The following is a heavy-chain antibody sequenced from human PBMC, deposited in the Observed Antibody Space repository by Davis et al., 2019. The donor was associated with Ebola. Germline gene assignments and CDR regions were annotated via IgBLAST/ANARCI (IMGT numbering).Heavy chain of an antibody. J-gene: IGHJ5*02. D-gene: IGHD2-15*01. Sequence: GGSLRLSCAASGFIFSSYVMSWVRQGPGKGLEWVSGISVSGGTTNYADSVKGRCTISRDNAKNTLYLQMNSLRAEDTAVYYCARGNRYCSGDTCANWFDPWGQGTLVTVSS. CDR2: ISVSGGTT. CDR3: ARGNRYCSGDTCANWFDP. CDR1: GFIFSSYV. V-gene: IGHV3-23*01.